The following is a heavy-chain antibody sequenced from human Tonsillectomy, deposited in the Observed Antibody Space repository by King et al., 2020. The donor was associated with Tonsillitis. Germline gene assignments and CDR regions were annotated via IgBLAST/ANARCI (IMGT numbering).Heavy chain of an antibody. CDR1: GDTFTGYY. Sequence: QLVQSGAEVKKPGASVKVSCKASGDTFTGYYIHWVRQAPGQGLEWMGWINPNSGGTHYAQNFQGRVTMTGDTSISISYMELTRLRSDDTAVYYCATVRWIHLWHHFDYWGQGSLVTVSS. CDR2: INPNSGGT. CDR3: ATVRWIHLWHHFDY. D-gene: IGHD5-18*01. V-gene: IGHV1-2*02. J-gene: IGHJ4*02.